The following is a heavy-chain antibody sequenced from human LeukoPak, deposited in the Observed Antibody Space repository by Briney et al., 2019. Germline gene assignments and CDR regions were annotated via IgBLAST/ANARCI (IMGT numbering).Heavy chain of an antibody. V-gene: IGHV3-23*01. D-gene: IGHD6-13*01. CDR1: GFTFSSYS. J-gene: IGHJ4*02. CDR3: AKGLGIAAAGSSFDY. Sequence: GGSLRLSCAASGFTFSSYSMNWVRHAPGKGLEWVSAISGSGGSTYYADSVKGRFTISRDNSKNTLYLQMNSLRAEDTAVYYCAKGLGIAAAGSSFDYWGQGTLVTVSS. CDR2: ISGSGGST.